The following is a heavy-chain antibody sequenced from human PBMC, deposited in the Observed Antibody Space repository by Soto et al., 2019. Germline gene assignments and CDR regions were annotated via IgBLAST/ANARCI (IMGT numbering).Heavy chain of an antibody. Sequence: LRLSCAASGFTFSSYWMSWVRQAPGKGLEWVANIKQDGSEKYYVDSVKGRFTISRDNAKNSLYLQMNSLRAEDTAVYYCAREAAGGQVTIFGVVTDYYYYGMDVWGQGTTVTVSS. D-gene: IGHD3-3*01. V-gene: IGHV3-7*01. CDR2: IKQDGSEK. CDR1: GFTFSSYW. J-gene: IGHJ6*02. CDR3: AREAAGGQVTIFGVVTDYYYYGMDV.